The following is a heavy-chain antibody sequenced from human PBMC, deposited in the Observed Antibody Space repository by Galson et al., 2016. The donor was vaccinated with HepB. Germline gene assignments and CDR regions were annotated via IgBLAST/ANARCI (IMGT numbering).Heavy chain of an antibody. J-gene: IGHJ3*02. V-gene: IGHV3-23*01. D-gene: IGHD3-9*01. CDR1: GFTFSSYV. CDR3: AKDRSPYYDIVTGYFPDNDAFDI. Sequence: SLRLSCAASGFTFSSYVMSWVRQAPGKGLEWVSTISGGGGNTDYADSVKGRFTISRDNSKNTLYLQMNSLRAEDTAVYYCAKDRSPYYDIVTGYFPDNDAFDIWGQGTMVTVSS. CDR2: ISGGGGNT.